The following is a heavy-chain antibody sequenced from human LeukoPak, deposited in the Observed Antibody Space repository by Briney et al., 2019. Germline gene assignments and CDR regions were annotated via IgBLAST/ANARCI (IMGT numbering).Heavy chain of an antibody. CDR1: GFTFSTYS. Sequence: PGGSLRLSCATSGFTFSTYSMNWVRQAPGKGLEWVSSISSSSRYIYYADSMKGRFTISRDNAKSSLYLQMNSLTAEDTAVYYCAREGRGVQQLVNPIDYWGQGTLVTVSS. V-gene: IGHV3-21*01. D-gene: IGHD6-13*01. CDR3: AREGRGVQQLVNPIDY. CDR2: ISSSSRYI. J-gene: IGHJ4*02.